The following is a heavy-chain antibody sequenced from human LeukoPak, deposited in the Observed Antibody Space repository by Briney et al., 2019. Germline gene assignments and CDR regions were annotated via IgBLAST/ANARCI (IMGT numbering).Heavy chain of an antibody. D-gene: IGHD3-3*01. V-gene: IGHV1-69*05. Sequence: ASVKVSCKASGYTFTSYAISWVRQAPGQGLEWMGGIIPIFGTANYAQKFQGRVTITTDESTSTAYMELSSLRSEDTAVYYCATRTYYDFWSGYYGLDYWGQGTLVTVSS. J-gene: IGHJ4*02. CDR1: GYTFTSYA. CDR3: ATRTYYDFWSGYYGLDY. CDR2: IIPIFGTA.